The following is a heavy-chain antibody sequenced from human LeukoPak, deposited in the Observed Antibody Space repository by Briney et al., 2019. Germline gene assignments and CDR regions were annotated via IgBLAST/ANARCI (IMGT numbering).Heavy chain of an antibody. J-gene: IGHJ3*02. CDR3: AKDPYRDIVVLPVAKACDAFDI. V-gene: IGHV3-23*01. CDR2: ISGSGGST. CDR1: GFTFSNYA. Sequence: QTGGSLRLSCAASGFTFSNYAMSWVRQAPGKGLEWVLAISGSGGSTYYADSVKGRFTISRDNSKNTVYLQMSSLRAEDTAVYYCAKDPYRDIVVLPVAKACDAFDIWGQGTMVTVSS. D-gene: IGHD2-2*01.